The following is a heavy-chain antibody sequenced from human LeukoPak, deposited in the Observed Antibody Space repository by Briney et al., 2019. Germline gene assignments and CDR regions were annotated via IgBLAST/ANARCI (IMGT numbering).Heavy chain of an antibody. Sequence: PGGSLRLSCAASGFTFDDYAMHWVRQAPGKGLEWVSGISWNSGSIGYADSVKGRFAISRDNAKNSLYLQMNSLRAEDTALYYCAKEVVGAFDIWGQGTMVTVSS. CDR2: ISWNSGSI. CDR1: GFTFDDYA. J-gene: IGHJ3*02. V-gene: IGHV3-9*01. CDR3: AKEVVGAFDI. D-gene: IGHD1-26*01.